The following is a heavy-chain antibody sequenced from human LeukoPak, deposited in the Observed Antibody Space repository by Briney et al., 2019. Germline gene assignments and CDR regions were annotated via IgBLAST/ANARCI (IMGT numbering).Heavy chain of an antibody. D-gene: IGHD3-22*01. CDR2: ISSDSSAI. CDR3: ATDSSGYYRSRIDY. CDR1: GFTFSSYS. V-gene: IGHV3-48*02. Sequence: GGSLRLSCAASGFTFSSYSMNWVRQAPGKGLEWVTYISSDSSAIYYADSVKGRFTISRDNAMNSLYLQMNSLRDEDTAVYYCATDSSGYYRSRIDYWGQGTLVTVSS. J-gene: IGHJ4*02.